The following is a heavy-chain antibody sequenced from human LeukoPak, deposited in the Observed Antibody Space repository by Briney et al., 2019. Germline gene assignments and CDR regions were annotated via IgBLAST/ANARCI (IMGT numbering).Heavy chain of an antibody. CDR3: ARFPRFRWLRSNWFDP. J-gene: IGHJ5*02. CDR2: INHSGST. CDR1: GGSFSGYY. D-gene: IGHD3-9*01. Sequence: SETLSLTCAVYGGSFSGYYWSWIRQPPGKGLEWIGEINHSGSTNYNPSLKSRVTISVDTSKNQFSLKLSSVTAADTAVYYCARFPRFRWLRSNWFDPWGQGTLVTVSS. V-gene: IGHV4-34*01.